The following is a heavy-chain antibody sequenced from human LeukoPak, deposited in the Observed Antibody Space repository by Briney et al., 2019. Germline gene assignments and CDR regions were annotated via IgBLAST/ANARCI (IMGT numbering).Heavy chain of an antibody. D-gene: IGHD1-14*01. V-gene: IGHV1-69*01. CDR3: ARGRGVGITGTTGPNFDY. J-gene: IGHJ4*02. CDR1: GGTFSCYA. Sequence: SVKVSCKASGGTFSCYAISWVRQAPGQGLEWMGGIIPIFGTANYAQKFQGRVTITADESTSTAYMELSSLRSEDTAVYYCARGRGVGITGTTGPNFDYWGQGTLVTVSS. CDR2: IIPIFGTA.